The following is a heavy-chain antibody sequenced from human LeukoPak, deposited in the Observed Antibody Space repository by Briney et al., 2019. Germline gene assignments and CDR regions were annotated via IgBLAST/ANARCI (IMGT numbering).Heavy chain of an antibody. CDR2: IYYSGST. J-gene: IGHJ1*01. CDR1: GGSISSYY. Sequence: SETLSLTCTVSGGSISSYYWSWIRQPPGKGLEWIGYIYYSGSTNYNPSLKSRVTTSVDTSKNQFSLKLSSVTAADTAVYYCARSYSSSWYGDFQHWGQGTLVTVSS. V-gene: IGHV4-59*01. D-gene: IGHD6-13*01. CDR3: ARSYSSSWYGDFQH.